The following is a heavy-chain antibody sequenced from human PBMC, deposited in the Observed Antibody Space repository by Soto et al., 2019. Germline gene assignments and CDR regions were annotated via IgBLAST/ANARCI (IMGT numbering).Heavy chain of an antibody. D-gene: IGHD7-27*01. J-gene: IGHJ6*02. CDR1: GFTFSSYA. V-gene: IGHV3-23*01. CDR2: ISGSGGST. Sequence: PGGSLRLSCAASGFTFSSYAMSWVRQAPGKGLEWVSAISGSGGSTYYADSVKGRFTISRDNSKNTLYLQMNSLRAEDTAVYYCAKSRVEASWGYYGMDVWGQGNTVTVS. CDR3: AKSRVEASWGYYGMDV.